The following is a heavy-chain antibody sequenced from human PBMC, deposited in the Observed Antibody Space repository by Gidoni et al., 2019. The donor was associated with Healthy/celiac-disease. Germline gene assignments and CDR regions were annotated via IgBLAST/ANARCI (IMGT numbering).Heavy chain of an antibody. J-gene: IGHJ4*02. CDR2: IWYDGSNK. CDR3: ARAPSRYGFDY. CDR1: GFTFSSYG. Sequence: QVQLVESGGGVVQPGRSLRLSCAASGFTFSSYGMHWVRQAPGKGLEWVAVIWYDGSNKYYADSVKGRFTISRDNSKNTLYLQMNSLRAEDTAVYYCARAPSRYGFDYWGQGTLVTVSS. D-gene: IGHD1-1*01. V-gene: IGHV3-33*01.